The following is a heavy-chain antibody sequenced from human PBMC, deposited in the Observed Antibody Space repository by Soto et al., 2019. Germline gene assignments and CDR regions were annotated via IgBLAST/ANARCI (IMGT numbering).Heavy chain of an antibody. CDR3: ASLKPSGSFDY. CDR1: GFTFSSYS. Sequence: GGSLRLSCAASGFTFSSYSMNWVHQAPGKGLEWVSSISSSSSYIYYADSVKGRFTISRDNAKNSLYLQMNSLRAEDTAVYYCASLKPSGSFDYWGQGTLVTVSS. CDR2: ISSSSSYI. J-gene: IGHJ4*02. D-gene: IGHD3-10*01. V-gene: IGHV3-21*01.